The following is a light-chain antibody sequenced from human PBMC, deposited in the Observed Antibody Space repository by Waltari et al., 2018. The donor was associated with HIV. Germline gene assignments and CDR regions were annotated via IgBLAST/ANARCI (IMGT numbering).Light chain of an antibody. Sequence: QSALTQPASVSGSPGQSITISCTGSSSDVGSYNLVSWYQQHPGKAPKLMTYEGINRPSGVSNRFSGSKSGNTASLTISGLQAEDEADYYCCSYAGSSNWVFGGGTKVTVL. CDR3: CSYAGSSNWV. V-gene: IGLV2-23*01. CDR1: SSDVGSYNL. CDR2: EGI. J-gene: IGLJ3*02.